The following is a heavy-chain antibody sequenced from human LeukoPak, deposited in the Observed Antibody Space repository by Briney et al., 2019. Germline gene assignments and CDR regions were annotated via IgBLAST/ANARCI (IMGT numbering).Heavy chain of an antibody. V-gene: IGHV3-64D*06. CDR3: AKDGSSNWFGWFDP. CDR2: ISSNGDST. Sequence: GGSLRLSCSASGFTFSSYAMHWVRQAPGKGLEYVSAISSNGDSTHYADSVKGRFTISRDNSQNTLYLQMSSLRAEDTAVYYCAKDGSSNWFGWFDPWGQGTLVTVSS. J-gene: IGHJ5*02. CDR1: GFTFSSYA. D-gene: IGHD3-10*01.